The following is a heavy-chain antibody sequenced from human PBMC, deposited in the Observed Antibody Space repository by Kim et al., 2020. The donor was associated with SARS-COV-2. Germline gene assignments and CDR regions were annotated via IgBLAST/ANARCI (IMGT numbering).Heavy chain of an antibody. J-gene: IGHJ5*02. V-gene: IGHV1-69*04. Sequence: KFQGRVTITADKSTSTAYMELSSLRSEDTAVYYCAREYEDGSGSFNWFDPWGQGTLVTVSS. CDR3: AREYEDGSGSFNWFDP. D-gene: IGHD3-10*01.